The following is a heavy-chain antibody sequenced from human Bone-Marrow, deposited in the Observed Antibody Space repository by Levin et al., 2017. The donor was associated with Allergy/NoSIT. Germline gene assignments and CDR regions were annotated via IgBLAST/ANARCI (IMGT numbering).Heavy chain of an antibody. CDR2: INHSGST. CDR1: GGSFSGYY. V-gene: IGHV4-34*01. J-gene: IGHJ3*02. Sequence: SQTLTLTCAVYGGSFSGYYWNWIRQPPGKGLEWIAEINHSGSTNYNPSLKSRVTISVDTSKNQFSLKLRSVTAADTAVYYCARGDIVVVVAAPDAFDIWGQGTMVTVSS. D-gene: IGHD2-15*01. CDR3: ARGDIVVVVAAPDAFDI.